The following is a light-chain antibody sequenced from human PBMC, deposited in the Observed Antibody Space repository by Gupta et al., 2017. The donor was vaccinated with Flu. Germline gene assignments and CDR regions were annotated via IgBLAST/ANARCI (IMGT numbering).Light chain of an antibody. V-gene: IGLV2-14*01. J-gene: IGLJ3*02. CDR1: SSDVGCYNL. CDR3: SSYKSSSTLLV. CDR2: EVS. Sequence: QSALTQSASVSGSPGQSITISCTGTSSDVGCYNLVPWYQPPRGSAPKLMMFEVSNRPSGVSNRFSCSKSGNTASLTISGLQAEDEADDYCSSYKSSSTLLVFGGGTKLTVL.